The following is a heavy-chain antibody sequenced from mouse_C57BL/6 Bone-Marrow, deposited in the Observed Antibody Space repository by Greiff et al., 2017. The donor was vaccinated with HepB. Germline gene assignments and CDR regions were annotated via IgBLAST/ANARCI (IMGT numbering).Heavy chain of an antibody. CDR3: VIWLRRGYYYAMDY. CDR1: GFTFNTYA. Sequence: EVQLVESGGGLVQPKGSLKLSCAASGFTFNTYAMHWVRQAPGKGLEWVARIRSKSSNYATYYADAVKDRFTISRDDSQSMLYLQMNNLKTEDTAMYYCVIWLRRGYYYAMDYWGQGTSVTVSS. J-gene: IGHJ4*01. V-gene: IGHV10-3*01. D-gene: IGHD2-2*01. CDR2: IRSKSSNYAT.